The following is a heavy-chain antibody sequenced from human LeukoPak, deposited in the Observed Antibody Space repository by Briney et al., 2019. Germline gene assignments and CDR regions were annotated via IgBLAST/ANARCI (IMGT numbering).Heavy chain of an antibody. D-gene: IGHD3-9*01. CDR3: ARSGYYDILTGSYTLFDY. V-gene: IGHV4-38-2*02. CDR1: GYSISSGYY. J-gene: IGHJ4*02. CDR2: IYHSGST. Sequence: SETLSLTCTVSGYSISSGYYWGWIRQPPGKGLEWIGSIYHSGSTYYNPSLKSRVTISVDTSKNQFSLKLSSVTAADTAVYYCARSGYYDILTGSYTLFDYWGQGTLVTVSS.